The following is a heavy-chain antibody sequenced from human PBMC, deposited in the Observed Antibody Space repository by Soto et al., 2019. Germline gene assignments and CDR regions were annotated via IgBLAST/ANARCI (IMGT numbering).Heavy chain of an antibody. V-gene: IGHV4-34*04. CDR2: INHRGTT. J-gene: IGHJ5*01. Sequence: QVQLQQWGTGLLKPSETLSLHCAVYGESLRGYYWSWIRQTPAMGLEWIGEINHRGTTNHDSSLKSRAIICIDTSKNQVSLRLNYVTAADTAVYSCARGYPRSILSTSLTTSYGFDSWGQGTLVTVSS. D-gene: IGHD2-21*01. CDR3: ARGYPRSILSTSLTTSYGFDS. CDR1: GESLRGYY.